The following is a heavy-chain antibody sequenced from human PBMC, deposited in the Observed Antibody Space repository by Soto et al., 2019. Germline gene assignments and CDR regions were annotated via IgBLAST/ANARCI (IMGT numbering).Heavy chain of an antibody. D-gene: IGHD2-2*01. J-gene: IGHJ4*02. CDR3: AYRAEEVRGGYYSDY. CDR2: IYWDDDK. CDR1: GFSLSTSGVG. V-gene: IGHV2-5*02. Sequence: QITLKESGPMLVKPTQTLTLTCTFSGFSLSTSGVGVGWIRQPPGKALEWLALIYWDDDKRYSPSLKTRLTITKDTSKSQVVLTLTNMDPADTSTYYCAYRAEEVRGGYYSDYWGQGTLVTVSA.